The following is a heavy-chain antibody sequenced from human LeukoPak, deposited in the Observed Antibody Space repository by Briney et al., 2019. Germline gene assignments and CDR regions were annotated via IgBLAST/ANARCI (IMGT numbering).Heavy chain of an antibody. J-gene: IGHJ4*02. CDR2: IWYDGSNK. V-gene: IGHV3-33*08. D-gene: IGHD5-12*01. CDR3: ASGPRGYDLSGANFDY. Sequence: PGGSLRLSCAASGFTFSSFAMHWVRQAPGKGLEWVPVIWYDGSNKYYADSVKGRFTISRDNSKNTLYLQMNSLRAEDTAVYYCASGPRGYDLSGANFDYWGQGTLVTVSS. CDR1: GFTFSSFA.